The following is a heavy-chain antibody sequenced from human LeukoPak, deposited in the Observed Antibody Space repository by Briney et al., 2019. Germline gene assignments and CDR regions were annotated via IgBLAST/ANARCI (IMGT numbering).Heavy chain of an antibody. J-gene: IGHJ4*02. V-gene: IGHV3-21*01. D-gene: IGHD1-26*01. Sequence: GRSLRLSCAASGFTFSSYSMNWVRQAPGKGLEWVSSISSSSSYIYYADSVKGRFTISRDNAKNSLYLQMNSLRAEDTAVYYCARENVGAIDYWGQGTLVTVSS. CDR3: ARENVGAIDY. CDR1: GFTFSSYS. CDR2: ISSSSSYI.